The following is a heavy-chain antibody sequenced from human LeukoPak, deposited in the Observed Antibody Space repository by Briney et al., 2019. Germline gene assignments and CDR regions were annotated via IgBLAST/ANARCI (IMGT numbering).Heavy chain of an antibody. D-gene: IGHD3-10*01. Sequence: PETLSLTRTLCGVSICIYFGSCIRDPPGEGGGGRGYIYYRKGTNHNPSLKSRVTISVDTSKSQFSLNLSSVTAADTAVYYCARRYGSGSSGTFDYWGQGTLVTVSS. V-gene: IGHV4-59*01. CDR2: IYYRKGT. CDR1: GVSICIYF. CDR3: ARRYGSGSSGTFDY. J-gene: IGHJ4*02.